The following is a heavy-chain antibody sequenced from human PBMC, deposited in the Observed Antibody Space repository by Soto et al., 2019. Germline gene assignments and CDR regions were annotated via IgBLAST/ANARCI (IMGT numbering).Heavy chain of an antibody. CDR1: GYTFASYG. D-gene: IGHD1-1*01. Sequence: QVQLVQSGAEVKKPGASVKVSCKVSGYTFASYGISWARQAPGQGLEWMGWINTDNGNVHYAQKLQDRVTMTTDTSTSTAYMELRSLRSDDTALYYCARERGAYKYFDYWGQGTLVTVSS. V-gene: IGHV1-18*01. CDR3: ARERGAYKYFDY. J-gene: IGHJ4*02. CDR2: INTDNGNV.